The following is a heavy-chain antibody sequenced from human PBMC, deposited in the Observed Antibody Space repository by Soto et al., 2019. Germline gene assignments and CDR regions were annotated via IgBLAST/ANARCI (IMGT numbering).Heavy chain of an antibody. CDR2: IYYSGCT. CDR3: STSYRSALYTY. J-gene: IGHJ1*01. D-gene: IGHD3-16*02. Sequence: PSETLSLTCTVSGGSISSGGYSWSWIRQHPGKGLEWIGYIYYSGCTYYNPSLKSRLTISVDRSKNQFTLKLSSVTAADTALFYCSTSYRSALYTYWGQRTPVTVSS. V-gene: IGHV4-31*03. CDR1: GGSISSGGYS.